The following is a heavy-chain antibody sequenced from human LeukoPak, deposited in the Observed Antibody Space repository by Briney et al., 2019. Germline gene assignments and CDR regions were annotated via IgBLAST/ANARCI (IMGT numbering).Heavy chain of an antibody. CDR3: ARDYCSSTSCYADKNDY. J-gene: IGHJ4*02. D-gene: IGHD2-2*01. CDR2: ISPSGGST. CDR1: GYTFTSNY. V-gene: IGHV1-46*01. Sequence: ASVKVSCKAFGYTFTSNYMHWVRQAPGQGPEWMGVISPSGGSTTYAQKFQGRVTLTRDMSTSTDYLELSSLRSEDTAVYYCARDYCSSTSCYADKNDYWGQGTLVTVSS.